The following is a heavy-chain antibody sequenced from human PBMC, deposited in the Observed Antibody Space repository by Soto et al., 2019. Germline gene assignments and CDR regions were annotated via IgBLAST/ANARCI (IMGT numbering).Heavy chain of an antibody. CDR2: ISSSYYI. CDR1: GFTFSSYT. V-gene: IGHV3-21*01. Sequence: GGSLRLSCAASGFTFSSYTMKWVRQAPGKGLEWVASISSSYYIKYADSVEGRFTISRDNAKNSLYLQMNSLRAEDTAVYYCARGDVVVLTATSNFDYWGQGTLVTVSS. J-gene: IGHJ4*02. CDR3: ARGDVVVLTATSNFDY. D-gene: IGHD2-21*02.